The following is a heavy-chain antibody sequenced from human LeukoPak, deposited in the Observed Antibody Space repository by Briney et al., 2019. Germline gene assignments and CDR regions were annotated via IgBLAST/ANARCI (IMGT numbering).Heavy chain of an antibody. J-gene: IGHJ3*02. CDR3: ARGNGYNLDASDI. CDR1: GFTFSSYS. V-gene: IGHV3-48*01. Sequence: GGSLRLSYAASGFTFSSYSMNWVRQALGKGLEWVSYISSSSSTIYYADSVKGRFTISRDNAKNSLYLQMNSLRAEDTAVYYCARGNGYNLDASDIWGQGTMVTVSS. D-gene: IGHD5-24*01. CDR2: ISSSSSTI.